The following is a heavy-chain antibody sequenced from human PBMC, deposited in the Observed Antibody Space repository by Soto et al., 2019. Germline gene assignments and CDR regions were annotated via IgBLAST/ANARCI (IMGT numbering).Heavy chain of an antibody. V-gene: IGHV1-18*01. Sequence: ASLKVSCKASGYTFTSYGISWVRQAPGQGLEWMGWISAYNGNTNYAQKLQGRVTMTTDTSTSTAYMELRSLRSDDTAVYYCARGASSGWYRGAFDIWGQGTMVTVSS. D-gene: IGHD6-19*01. CDR1: GYTFTSYG. CDR3: ARGASSGWYRGAFDI. J-gene: IGHJ3*02. CDR2: ISAYNGNT.